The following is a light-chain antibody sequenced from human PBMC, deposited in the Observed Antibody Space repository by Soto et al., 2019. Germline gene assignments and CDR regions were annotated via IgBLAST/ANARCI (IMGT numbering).Light chain of an antibody. V-gene: IGLV2-11*01. CDR3: YSYAGSFYV. Sequence: QSALAQPRSVSGSPGQSVTISCTGTSSDVGGYDYVSWYQQHPDKAPKLMIYDVSKRPSGVPDRFSGSKSGNTASLTISGLQAEDEADYFCYSYAGSFYVSGTGTKVTVL. J-gene: IGLJ1*01. CDR1: SSDVGGYDY. CDR2: DVS.